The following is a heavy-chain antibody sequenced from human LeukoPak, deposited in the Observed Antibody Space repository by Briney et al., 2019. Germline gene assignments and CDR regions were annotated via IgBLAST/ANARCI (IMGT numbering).Heavy chain of an antibody. CDR3: ARGLDPAAYDY. CDR2: IYYGGST. Sequence: PSDTLSLTCAVSGYSISSSNWWGWIRQPPGKGLEWIGYIYYGGSTYYNPSLKSRVTMSVDTSKNQVSLKLSSVTAADTAVYYCARGLDPAAYDYWGQGTLVTVSS. D-gene: IGHD2-2*01. CDR1: GYSISSSNW. V-gene: IGHV4-28*03. J-gene: IGHJ4*02.